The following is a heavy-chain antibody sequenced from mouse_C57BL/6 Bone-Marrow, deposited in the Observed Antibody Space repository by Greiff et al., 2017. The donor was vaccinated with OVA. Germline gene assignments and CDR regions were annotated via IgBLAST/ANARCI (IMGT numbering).Heavy chain of an antibody. CDR2: ISYDGSN. CDR3: ARGDYDFYWYFDV. CDR1: GYSITSGYY. D-gene: IGHD2-4*01. Sequence: DVQLQESGPGLVKPSQSLSLTCSVTGYSITSGYYWNWIRQFPGNKLEWMGYISYDGSNNYNPSLKNRISITRDTSKNQFFLKLNSVTTEDTATYYCARGDYDFYWYFDVWGTGTTVTVSS. V-gene: IGHV3-6*01. J-gene: IGHJ1*03.